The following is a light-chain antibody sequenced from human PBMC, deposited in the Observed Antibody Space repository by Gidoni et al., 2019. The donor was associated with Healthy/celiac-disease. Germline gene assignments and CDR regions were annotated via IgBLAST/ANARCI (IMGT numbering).Light chain of an antibody. CDR3: MQALQIPSIT. CDR1: QSLLHSNGYNY. CDR2: LGS. V-gene: IGKV2-28*01. Sequence: DTVMTQSPLSLPVTPGEPASISCRSSQSLLHSNGYNYLDWYLQKPGQSPQLLIYLGSNRASGVPDRFSGSGSGTDFTLKISRVEAEDVGVYYCMQALQIPSITFGQGTRLEIK. J-gene: IGKJ5*01.